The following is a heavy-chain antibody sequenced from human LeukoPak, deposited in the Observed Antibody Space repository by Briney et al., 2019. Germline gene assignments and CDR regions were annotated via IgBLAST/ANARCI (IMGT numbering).Heavy chain of an antibody. CDR1: GGSISSYY. J-gene: IGHJ4*02. Sequence: SETQSLTCTVSGGSISSYYWSWIRQPAGKGLEWIGRIYTSGSTNYNPSLKSRVTMSVDTSKNQFSLKLSSVTAADTAVYYCARAVEGIAAAPVYFDYWGQGTLVTVSS. CDR2: IYTSGST. CDR3: ARAVEGIAAAPVYFDY. D-gene: IGHD6-13*01. V-gene: IGHV4-4*07.